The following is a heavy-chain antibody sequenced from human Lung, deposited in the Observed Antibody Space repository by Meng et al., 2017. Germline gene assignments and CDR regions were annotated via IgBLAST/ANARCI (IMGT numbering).Heavy chain of an antibody. CDR3: ARDLRLYYCLCFPSAFD. CDR1: GFNFDIYT. Sequence: GESLKISCAASGFNFDIYTINWVRQAPGKGLEWVSSISHGGRYMFYGDSVRGRFTISRDNAQNSVYLQMNSLRVEDTAVYYCARDLRLYYCLCFPSAFD. V-gene: IGHV3-21*04. CDR2: ISHGGRYM. J-gene: IGHJ3*02. D-gene: IGHD3-10*01.